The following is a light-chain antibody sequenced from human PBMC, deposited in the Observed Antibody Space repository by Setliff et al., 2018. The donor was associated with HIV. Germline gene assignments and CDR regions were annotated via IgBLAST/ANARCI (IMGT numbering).Light chain of an antibody. V-gene: IGLV2-23*02. CDR2: EVR. Sequence: QSALAQPASVSGSPGQSITISCTGTSSDVGSYNLVSWYQQHPGKAPKLMISEVRKRPSWVSNRFSGSKSGNTASLTISGLQAEDEADYFCCAYAGSSTYVFGTGTKVTVL. J-gene: IGLJ1*01. CDR3: CAYAGSSTYV. CDR1: SSDVGSYNL.